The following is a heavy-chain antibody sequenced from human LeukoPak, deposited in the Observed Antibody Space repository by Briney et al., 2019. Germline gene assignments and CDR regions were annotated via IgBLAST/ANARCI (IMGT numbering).Heavy chain of an antibody. V-gene: IGHV3-30-3*01. Sequence: GGSLRLSCAASGFTFSSYAMHWVRQAPGKGLEWVAVISCDGSNKYYADSVKGRFTISRDNSKNTLYLQMNSLRAEDTAVYYCARDQCSGGSCYSGSDYYYYYYGMDVWGQGTTVTVSS. J-gene: IGHJ6*02. CDR3: ARDQCSGGSCYSGSDYYYYYYGMDV. CDR1: GFTFSSYA. CDR2: ISCDGSNK. D-gene: IGHD2-15*01.